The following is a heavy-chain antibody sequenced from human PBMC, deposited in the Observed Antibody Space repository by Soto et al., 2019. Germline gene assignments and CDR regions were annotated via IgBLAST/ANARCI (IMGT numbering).Heavy chain of an antibody. CDR2: ISAYNGNT. J-gene: IGHJ4*02. Sequence: ASVTVSCKASGYTFTSYGISWVRQAPGQGLAWMGWISAYNGNTNYAQKLQGRVTMTTDTSTSTAYMELRRLRSDDTDVDYCARDGRAVAGSRVDYWGQGTLVTVSS. CDR1: GYTFTSYG. V-gene: IGHV1-18*01. D-gene: IGHD6-19*01. CDR3: ARDGRAVAGSRVDY.